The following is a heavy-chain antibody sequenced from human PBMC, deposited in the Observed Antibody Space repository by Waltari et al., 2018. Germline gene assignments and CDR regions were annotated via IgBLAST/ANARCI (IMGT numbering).Heavy chain of an antibody. CDR3: ARDVGLGKPDY. CDR2: ISRSGSNI. V-gene: IGHV3-21*06. CDR1: AVVCVFVN. Sequence: EVQLVESGGGPVKPGGSLRLSCAASAVVCVFVNMIWVRQAPGKGLEWVSFISRSGSNIYYADSVKGRFTISRDNDKNTLFLQMDSLTAEDTAVYYCARDVGLGKPDYWGQGTLVTVSS. D-gene: IGHD7-27*01. J-gene: IGHJ4*02.